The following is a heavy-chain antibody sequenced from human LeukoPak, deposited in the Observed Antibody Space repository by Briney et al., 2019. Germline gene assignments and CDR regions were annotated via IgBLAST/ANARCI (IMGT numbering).Heavy chain of an antibody. CDR2: ISSSSSTI. Sequence: PGGSLRLSCAASGFTFSNYNMNWVRQAPGKGLEWVSYISSSSSTIYYADSVKGRFTISRDNAKNSLYLQMNSLRAEDTAVYYCARDPSGRPEYFQHWGQGTLVTVSS. D-gene: IGHD1-26*01. CDR3: ARDPSGRPEYFQH. J-gene: IGHJ1*01. CDR1: GFTFSNYN. V-gene: IGHV3-48*01.